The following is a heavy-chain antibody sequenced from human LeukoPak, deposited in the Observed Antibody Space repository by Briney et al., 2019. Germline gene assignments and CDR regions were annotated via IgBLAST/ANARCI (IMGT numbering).Heavy chain of an antibody. J-gene: IGHJ4*02. CDR3: AREGDGYCGGDCPIDY. CDR2: IYYSGRST. Sequence: SETLSLTCTVSGGSISSYYWSWIRQPPGKGLEWIGYIYYSGRSTNYNPSLKSRVTISIDTSKNQFSLNLSSVTAADTAVYYCAREGDGYCGGDCPIDYWGQGTLVTVSS. D-gene: IGHD2-21*01. V-gene: IGHV4-59*01. CDR1: GGSISSYY.